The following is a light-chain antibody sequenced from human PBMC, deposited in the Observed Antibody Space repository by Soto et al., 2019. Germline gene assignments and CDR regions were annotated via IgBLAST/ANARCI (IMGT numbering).Light chain of an antibody. CDR1: QSVRTY. V-gene: IGKV3-11*01. Sequence: EIVFTQSPATLSLTPGERATLSRRASQSVRTYLAWYQQKPGQAPRLLIHDVSDRATGIPARFSGSGSGTDFTLTISRLEPEDFAVYYCQQYGTSPWTFGQGTKVDIK. J-gene: IGKJ1*01. CDR2: DVS. CDR3: QQYGTSPWT.